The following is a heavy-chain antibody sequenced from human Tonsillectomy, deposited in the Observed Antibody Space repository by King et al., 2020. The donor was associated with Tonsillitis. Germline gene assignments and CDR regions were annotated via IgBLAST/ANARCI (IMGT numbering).Heavy chain of an antibody. Sequence: QLQESAPGLVKPSETLSLTCTVSGGSISSSSYYWGWIRQPPGKGLEWIGSIFYTGSTYYNPSLKSRVTISVDTSKNQFSLKLSSVTAADTAVYYCARHSCGYYMGEGDFDYWGQGTLVTVPS. CDR1: GGSISSSSYY. V-gene: IGHV4-39*01. CDR2: IFYTGST. J-gene: IGHJ4*02. D-gene: IGHD3-3*01. CDR3: ARHSCGYYMGEGDFDY.